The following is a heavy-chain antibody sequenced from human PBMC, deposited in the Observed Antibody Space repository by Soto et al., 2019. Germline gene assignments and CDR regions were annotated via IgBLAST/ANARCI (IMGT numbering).Heavy chain of an antibody. Sequence: GASVKVSCKASGYTFTSYGISWVRQAPGQGLEWMGWISAYNGNTNYAQKLQGRITMTTDTSTSTAYMKLRSLRSDDTDVYYCARGNPYDILTGYSFYYYYGMDVWGQGTTVTVSS. V-gene: IGHV1-18*01. CDR3: ARGNPYDILTGYSFYYYYGMDV. J-gene: IGHJ6*02. D-gene: IGHD3-9*01. CDR2: ISAYNGNT. CDR1: GYTFTSYG.